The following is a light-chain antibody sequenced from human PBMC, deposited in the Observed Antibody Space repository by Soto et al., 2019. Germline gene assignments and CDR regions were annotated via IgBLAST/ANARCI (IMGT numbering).Light chain of an antibody. CDR3: QSYDSSLSRRWV. CDR2: G. V-gene: IGLV1-40*01. J-gene: IGLJ3*02. Sequence: QSVLTQPPSVSGAPGQRVTISCTGSSSNIGAGYPVHWYQQLPGTAPKLLVAGNRPSGVPDRFSVSKCGASASLAITGLQAEDEADYYCQSYDSSLSRRWVFGGGTKLTVL. CDR1: SSNIGAGYP.